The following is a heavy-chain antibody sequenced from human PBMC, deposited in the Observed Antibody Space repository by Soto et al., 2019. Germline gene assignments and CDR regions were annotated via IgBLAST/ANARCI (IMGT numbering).Heavy chain of an antibody. V-gene: IGHV3-33*01. CDR3: ARAGGTTVTGLWHFDS. D-gene: IGHD4-17*01. Sequence: QVQLEESGGGVVQPGRSLRLSCEASGFTFNTYSMHWVRQPPGKGLEWLAAIWYDGTQKYYADSVKGRFIISRDNSKKTLELEMNSRIAEDTAVYYCARAGGTTVTGLWHFDSWGQGTLVTVSA. J-gene: IGHJ4*02. CDR1: GFTFNTYS. CDR2: IWYDGTQK.